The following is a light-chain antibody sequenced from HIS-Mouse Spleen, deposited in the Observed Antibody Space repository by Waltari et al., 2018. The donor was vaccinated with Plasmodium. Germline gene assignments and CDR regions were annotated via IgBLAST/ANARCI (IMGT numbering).Light chain of an antibody. Sequence: EIVMTQSPATLSVSPGERATLSCRVIQSVSSNLAWYQQKPGQAPRLLIYGASTRATGIPARFSGSGSGTEFTRTISSLQSEDFAVYYCQQYNNWSFTFGPGTKVDIK. CDR1: QSVSSN. J-gene: IGKJ3*01. CDR3: QQYNNWSFT. V-gene: IGKV3-15*01. CDR2: GAS.